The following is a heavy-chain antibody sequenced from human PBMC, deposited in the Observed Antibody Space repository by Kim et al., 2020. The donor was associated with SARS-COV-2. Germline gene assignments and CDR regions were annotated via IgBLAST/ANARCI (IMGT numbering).Heavy chain of an antibody. CDR1: GFTFSSYA. D-gene: IGHD3-3*01. CDR2: ISGSGGST. CDR3: AKNPDYDFWSGYYIDY. V-gene: IGHV3-23*01. J-gene: IGHJ4*02. Sequence: GGSLRLSCAASGFTFSSYAMSWVRQAPGKGLEWVSAISGSGGSTYYADSVKGRFTISRDNSKNTLYLQMNSLRAEDTAVYYCAKNPDYDFWSGYYIDYWGQGTLVTVSS.